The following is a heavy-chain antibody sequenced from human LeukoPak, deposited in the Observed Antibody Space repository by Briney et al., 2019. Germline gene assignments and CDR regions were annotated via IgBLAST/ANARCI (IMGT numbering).Heavy chain of an antibody. J-gene: IGHJ5*02. CDR1: GGSIISGDYY. D-gene: IGHD6-19*01. CDR2: IYYSGST. Sequence: PSETLSLTCTVSGGSIISGDYYWSWIRQPPGKGLEWIGYIYYSGSTHYNPSLKSRLTISVDTSKNHFSPKLSSVTAVDTAVYYCARDPAVAGSGGFDPWGQGTLVTVSS. CDR3: ARDPAVAGSGGFDP. V-gene: IGHV4-30-4*08.